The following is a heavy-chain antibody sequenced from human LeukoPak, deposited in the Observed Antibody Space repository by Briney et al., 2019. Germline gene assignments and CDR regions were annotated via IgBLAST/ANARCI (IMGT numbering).Heavy chain of an antibody. V-gene: IGHV1-46*01. J-gene: IGHJ4*02. CDR3: ATDPFVAGRFFDY. Sequence: ASVKVSCKASGYTFTSYYMHWVRQAPGQGLEWMGIINPSGGSTSYAQKFQGRVTMTRDMSTSTVYMELSSLRSEDTAVYYCATDPFVAGRFFDYWGQGTLVTVSS. CDR2: INPSGGST. CDR1: GYTFTSYY. D-gene: IGHD6-19*01.